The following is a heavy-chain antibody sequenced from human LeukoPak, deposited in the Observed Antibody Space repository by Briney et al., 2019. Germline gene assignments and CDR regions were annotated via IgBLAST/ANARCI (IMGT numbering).Heavy chain of an antibody. J-gene: IGHJ4*02. V-gene: IGHV3-30*03. CDR1: GFTFGSYG. CDR3: ARDRGYFDN. Sequence: GGSLRLSCAASGFTFGSYGMHWVRQAPGKGLEWVAVISYHGRNIYYADSVKGRFTISRDNSKNTLYLQMNSLRAEDTAMYYCARDRGYFDNWGQGTLVTVSS. CDR2: ISYHGRNI.